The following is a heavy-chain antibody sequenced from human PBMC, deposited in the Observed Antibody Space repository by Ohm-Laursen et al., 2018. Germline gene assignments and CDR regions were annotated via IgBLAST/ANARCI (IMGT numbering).Heavy chain of an antibody. CDR1: GFTFDDYA. CDR3: AKDMGYDSSGYRFDY. D-gene: IGHD3-22*01. J-gene: IGHJ4*02. CDR2: ISWNSGSI. V-gene: IGHV3-9*01. Sequence: RSLRLSCTASGFTFDDYAMHWVRQAPGKGLEWVSGISWNSGSIGYADSVKGRFTISRDNAKNSLYLQMNSLRAEDTALYYCAKDMGYDSSGYRFDYWGQGTLVTVSS.